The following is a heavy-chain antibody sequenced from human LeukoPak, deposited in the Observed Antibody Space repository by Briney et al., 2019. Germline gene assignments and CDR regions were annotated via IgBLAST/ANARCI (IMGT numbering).Heavy chain of an antibody. CDR2: INPNSGGT. V-gene: IGHV1-2*02. Sequence: ASVKVSCKASGYTVTDSYVHWVRQAPGQGLEWMGWINPNSGGTNYGQKFQGRVTMTWDTSINTAYMDLSRLTSDDTAIYYCGRGSEGGKWLDYWGQGTLVTVSS. CDR3: GRGSEGGKWLDY. D-gene: IGHD3-22*01. J-gene: IGHJ4*02. CDR1: GYTVTDSY.